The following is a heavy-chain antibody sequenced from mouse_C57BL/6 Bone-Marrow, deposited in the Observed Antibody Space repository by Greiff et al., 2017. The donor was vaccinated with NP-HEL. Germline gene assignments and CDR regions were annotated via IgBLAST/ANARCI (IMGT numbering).Heavy chain of an antibody. Sequence: QVQLQQSGPELVKPGASVKISCKASGYAFSSSWMHWVKQRPGKGLEWIGRIYPGDGDTNYNGKFKGKATLTADKSSSTAYMQLSSLTSEDSAVYFCANFYFDYWGQGTTLTVSS. CDR2: IYPGDGDT. J-gene: IGHJ2*01. V-gene: IGHV1-82*01. CDR1: GYAFSSSW. CDR3: ANFYFDY.